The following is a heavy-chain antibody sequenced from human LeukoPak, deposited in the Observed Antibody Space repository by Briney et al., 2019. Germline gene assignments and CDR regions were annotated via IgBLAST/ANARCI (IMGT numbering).Heavy chain of an antibody. J-gene: IGHJ6*02. CDR2: IYYSGST. D-gene: IGHD6-19*01. CDR1: GGSISSYY. Sequence: PSETLSLTCTVSGGSISSYYWSWIRQPPGKGLEWIGYIYYSGSTNYNPSLKSRVTISVDTSKNQCSLKLSSVTAADTAVYYCARVSGSGSPLYYYYGMDVWGQGTTVTVSS. CDR3: ARVSGSGSPLYYYYGMDV. V-gene: IGHV4-59*01.